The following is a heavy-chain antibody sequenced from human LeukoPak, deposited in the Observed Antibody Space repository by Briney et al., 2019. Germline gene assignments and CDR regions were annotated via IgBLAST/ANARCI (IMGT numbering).Heavy chain of an antibody. J-gene: IGHJ4*02. V-gene: IGHV3-23*01. CDR3: AKGPKLGDGYHCDY. D-gene: IGHD5-24*01. Sequence: PGGSLRLSCAASGFTFNNYALSWVRQAPGKGLEWVSTISGSGGNTYYADSVKGRFTISRDISKNTLYLRMNSLRVEDTAVYYCAKGPKLGDGYHCDYWGQGTLVTVSS. CDR1: GFTFNNYA. CDR2: ISGSGGNT.